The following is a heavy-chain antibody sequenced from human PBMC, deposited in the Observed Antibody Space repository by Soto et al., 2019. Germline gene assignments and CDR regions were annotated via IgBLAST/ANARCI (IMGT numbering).Heavy chain of an antibody. CDR3: AKDTLAAAGPSYYYYYGMDV. J-gene: IGHJ6*01. CDR2: ISGGGGDT. D-gene: IGHD6-13*01. CDR1: GFTFSSYA. V-gene: IGHV3-23*01. Sequence: GGSLRLSCAASGFTFSSYAMSCVRQAPGKGLEWVSTISGGGGDTYYADSVNGRFTISIDNSKNALYLQMNSLRAEDTAVYYCAKDTLAAAGPSYYYYYGMDVWGQGTTVTVSS.